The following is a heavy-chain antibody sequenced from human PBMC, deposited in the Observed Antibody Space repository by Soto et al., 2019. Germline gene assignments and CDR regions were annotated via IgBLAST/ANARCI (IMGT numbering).Heavy chain of an antibody. Sequence: ASVKVSCKASGYTFTSYCISWVRQAPGQGLEWMGWISAYNGNTNYAQKLQGRVTMTTDTSTSTAYMELRSLRSDDTAVYYCARDIVAPMTRRRGFDYWGQGTLVTVSS. V-gene: IGHV1-18*01. J-gene: IGHJ4*02. CDR1: GYTFTSYC. CDR3: ARDIVAPMTRRRGFDY. CDR2: ISAYNGNT. D-gene: IGHD2-15*01.